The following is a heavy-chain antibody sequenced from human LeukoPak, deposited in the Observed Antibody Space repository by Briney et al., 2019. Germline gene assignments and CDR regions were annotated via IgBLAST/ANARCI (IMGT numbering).Heavy chain of an antibody. J-gene: IGHJ3*02. D-gene: IGHD6-19*01. CDR2: ISWNSGSI. CDR3: AKDIAGAVAGRLGPGDAFDI. CDR1: GFTFDDYA. V-gene: IGHV3-9*01. Sequence: PGGSLRLSCADSGFTFDDYAMHWVRQAPGKGLEWVSGISWNSGSIGYADSVKGRFTISRDNAKNSLYLQMNSLRAEDTALYYCAKDIAGAVAGRLGPGDAFDIWGQGTMVTVSS.